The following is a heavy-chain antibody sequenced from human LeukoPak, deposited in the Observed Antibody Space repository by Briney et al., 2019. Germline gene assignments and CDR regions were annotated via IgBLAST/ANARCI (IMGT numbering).Heavy chain of an antibody. D-gene: IGHD3-10*01. V-gene: IGHV4-30-4*01. CDR1: GGSISSGDYY. CDR2: IYYSGST. Sequence: SETLSLTCTVSGGSISSGDYYWSWIRQPPGKGLEGIGYIYYSGSTYYNPSLKSRVTISVDTSKNHFYMKLSSVTAADTAVYYCARDQTYSGSGIYTFFDSWGQGILVTVSS. CDR3: ARDQTYSGSGIYTFFDS. J-gene: IGHJ4*02.